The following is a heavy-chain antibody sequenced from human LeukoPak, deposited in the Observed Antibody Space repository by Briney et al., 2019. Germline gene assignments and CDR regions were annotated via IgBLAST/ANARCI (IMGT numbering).Heavy chain of an antibody. D-gene: IGHD1-26*01. J-gene: IGHJ4*02. CDR2: IYPGDSDT. Sequence: GESLKISCKGSGYSFTSYWIGWVRQMPGKGLEWMGIIYPGDSDTRYSPSFQGQVTISADKSISTAYLQWSSLKASDTAMYYCARLWPSVLGGASTESYFDYWGQGTLVTVSS. CDR3: ARLWPSVLGGASTESYFDY. CDR1: GYSFTSYW. V-gene: IGHV5-51*01.